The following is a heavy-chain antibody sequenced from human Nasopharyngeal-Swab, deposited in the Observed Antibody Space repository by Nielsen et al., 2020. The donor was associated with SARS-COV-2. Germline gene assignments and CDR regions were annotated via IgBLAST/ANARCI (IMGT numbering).Heavy chain of an antibody. V-gene: IGHV4-39*02. J-gene: IGHJ4*02. Sequence: PGKGLEWIGSIFYSGTTYYNPSLKSRVTISVDTSKNHFSLKLSLVTAADTAVYFCAGIHSSASIDFWGQGTLVTVSS. D-gene: IGHD6-19*01. CDR2: IFYSGTT. CDR3: AGIHSSASIDF.